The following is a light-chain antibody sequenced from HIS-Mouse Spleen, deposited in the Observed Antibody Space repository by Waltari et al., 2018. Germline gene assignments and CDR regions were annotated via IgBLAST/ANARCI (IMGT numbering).Light chain of an antibody. CDR2: EGR. Sequence: QSALTQPASVSGSPGQSITISCPGTSRDVGRYNLVSWYQQHPGKAPKLMIYEGRKRPSGVSNRFSGSKSGNTASLTISGLQAEDEADYYCCSYAGSSTWVFGGGTKLTVL. CDR1: SRDVGRYNL. CDR3: CSYAGSSTWV. J-gene: IGLJ3*02. V-gene: IGLV2-23*01.